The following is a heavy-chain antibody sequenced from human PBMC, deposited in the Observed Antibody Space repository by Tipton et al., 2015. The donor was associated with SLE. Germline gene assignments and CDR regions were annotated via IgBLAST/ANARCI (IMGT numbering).Heavy chain of an antibody. CDR3: AKFEKTTDFYLDS. V-gene: IGHV3-23*01. D-gene: IGHD1/OR15-1a*01. CDR1: GFTFSSYA. CDR2: ISGGGGST. J-gene: IGHJ4*02. Sequence: SLRLSCATSGFTFSSYALSWVLRAPGKGLEWVSAISGGGGSTYYADFVKGRFSISIDKSKKTLFLQMNSLRVDDTATYYCAKFEKTTDFYLDSWCQGTLVSVSS.